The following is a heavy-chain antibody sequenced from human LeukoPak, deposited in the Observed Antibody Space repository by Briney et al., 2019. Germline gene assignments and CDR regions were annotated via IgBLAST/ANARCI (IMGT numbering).Heavy chain of an antibody. Sequence: GGSLRLSCAASGFTFDDYGMSWVRQAPGKGLEWVSGINWNGGSTGYVDSVKGRFTVSRDNAKNSLYLHMNNLRAEDTALYYCARGYGYSYGYYFDYWGQGILVTVSS. CDR3: ARGYGYSYGYYFDY. CDR2: INWNGGST. V-gene: IGHV3-20*04. CDR1: GFTFDDYG. J-gene: IGHJ4*02. D-gene: IGHD5-18*01.